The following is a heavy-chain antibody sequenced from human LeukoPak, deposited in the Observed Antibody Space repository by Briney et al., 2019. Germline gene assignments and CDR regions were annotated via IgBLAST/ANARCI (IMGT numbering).Heavy chain of an antibody. CDR1: GFTFSSYA. Sequence: GGSLRLSCAASGFTFSSYAMHWVRQAPGKGLEWVAVISYDGSNKYYADSVRGRFTISRDNSKNTLYLLMTSLRADDTAVYYCATVKYAYGDPVGWFDPWGQGTLVTVSS. D-gene: IGHD4-17*01. CDR2: ISYDGSNK. V-gene: IGHV3-30*07. CDR3: ATVKYAYGDPVGWFDP. J-gene: IGHJ5*02.